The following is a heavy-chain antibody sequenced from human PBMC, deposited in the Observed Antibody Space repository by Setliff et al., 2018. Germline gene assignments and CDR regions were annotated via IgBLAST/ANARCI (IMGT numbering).Heavy chain of an antibody. J-gene: IGHJ4*02. V-gene: IGHV4-38-2*01. CDR1: GYSIRNGYY. CDR2: IYHGGTT. Sequence: SETLSLTCGVSGYSIRNGYYWAWIRQPPGRGLEWIGSIYHGGTTYYSPSLKTRVTMSVDPSKNQFSLHLSSVTAADTAIYYCARHSSWGTVTDRLHYNFFDFWGQGTLVTVSS. CDR3: ARHSSWGTVTDRLHYNFFDF. D-gene: IGHD3-10*01.